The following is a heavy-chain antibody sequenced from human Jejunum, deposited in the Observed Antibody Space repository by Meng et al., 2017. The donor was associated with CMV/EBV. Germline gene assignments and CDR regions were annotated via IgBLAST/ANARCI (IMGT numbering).Heavy chain of an antibody. CDR3: ARDPDYSTDWYGGGDF. CDR1: TFSVYS. Sequence: TFSVYSMNWVRQAPGKGLEWVSSISRTVGLTYYAGSVKGRFTISRDNGKSSVFLQMDSLRVEDTAVYYCARDPDYSTDWYGGGDFWGQGVLVTVSS. D-gene: IGHD4-11*01. J-gene: IGHJ4*02. CDR2: ISRTVGLT. V-gene: IGHV3-21*06.